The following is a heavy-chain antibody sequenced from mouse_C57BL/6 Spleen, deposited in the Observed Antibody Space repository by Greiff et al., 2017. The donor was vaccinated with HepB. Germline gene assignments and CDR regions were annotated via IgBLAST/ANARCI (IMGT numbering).Heavy chain of an antibody. CDR2: IDPSDSYT. CDR3: ARRDDGYPRYFDV. Sequence: QVQLQQPGAELVMPGASVKLSCKASGYTFTSYWMHWVKQRPGQGLEWIGEIDPSDSYTNYNQKFKGKSTLTVDKSSSTAYMQLSSPTSEDSAVYYCARRDDGYPRYFDVWGTGTTVTVSS. D-gene: IGHD2-3*01. CDR1: GYTFTSYW. J-gene: IGHJ1*03. V-gene: IGHV1-69*01.